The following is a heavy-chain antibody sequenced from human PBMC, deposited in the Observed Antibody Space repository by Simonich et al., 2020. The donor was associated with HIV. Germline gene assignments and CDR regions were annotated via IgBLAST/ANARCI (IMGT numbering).Heavy chain of an antibody. Sequence: EVKLVESGGGLVKPGGSLRLSCAASGFTFSSYSMNWVRQAPGKGLAWVSSISSSSSYIYYADSVKGRFTISRDNAKNSLYLQMNSLRAEDTAVYYCARDGRKGSSTSCSDYWGQGTLVTVSS. CDR3: ARDGRKGSSTSCSDY. V-gene: IGHV3-21*01. D-gene: IGHD2-2*01. J-gene: IGHJ4*02. CDR1: GFTFSSYS. CDR2: ISSSSSYI.